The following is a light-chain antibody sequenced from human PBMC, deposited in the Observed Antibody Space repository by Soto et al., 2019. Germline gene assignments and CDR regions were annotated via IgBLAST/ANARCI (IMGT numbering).Light chain of an antibody. Sequence: SALTQPASVSGSPGQSITISCTGTDSDIGDNNYVSWYQQYPGRAPKLMIYEVANRPSGVSDRFSGSKSGNTASLTILGLQAEDEADYYCRAYSVTNTLGVFGGGTKLTVL. CDR1: DSDIGDNNY. CDR3: RAYSVTNTLGV. J-gene: IGLJ3*02. CDR2: EVA. V-gene: IGLV2-14*01.